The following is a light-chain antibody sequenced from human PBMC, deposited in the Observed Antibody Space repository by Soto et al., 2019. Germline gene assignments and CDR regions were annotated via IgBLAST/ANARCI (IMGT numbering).Light chain of an antibody. CDR2: YDS. Sequence: SYELTQPPSVSVAPGKTASITCGGNNIGSKTVHWYQQKPGQAPVLVMYYDSDRPSGIPERFSGSKSGNTATLTISRVEAGDEPDYYCQVWDSSSDHRGVFGTGTKLTVL. CDR3: QVWDSSSDHRGV. V-gene: IGLV3-21*04. J-gene: IGLJ1*01. CDR1: NIGSKT.